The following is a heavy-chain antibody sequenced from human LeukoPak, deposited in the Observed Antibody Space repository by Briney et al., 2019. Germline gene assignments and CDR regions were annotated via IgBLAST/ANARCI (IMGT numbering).Heavy chain of an antibody. J-gene: IGHJ1*01. CDR1: GYTFTSYC. V-gene: IGHV1-46*01. CDR3: ARDHFGQGPQYFQH. Sequence: ASVKVSCKASGYTFTSYCMPWVRQAPGQGLEWMGIIEPSGGSTGYAQKFQGRVTMTRDTSTSTVYMELSSLRSEDTAVYYCARDHFGQGPQYFQHWGQGTLVTVSS. D-gene: IGHD3/OR15-3a*01. CDR2: IEPSGGST.